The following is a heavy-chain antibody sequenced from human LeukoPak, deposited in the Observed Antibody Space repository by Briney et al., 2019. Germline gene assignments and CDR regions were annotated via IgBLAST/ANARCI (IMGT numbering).Heavy chain of an antibody. Sequence: WVRQHPGKGLEWIGYIYYSGSTYYNPSLKSRVTISVDTSKNQFSLKLSSVTAADTAVYYCARSVRGGSKDASDYWGQGTLVTVSS. J-gene: IGHJ4*02. CDR3: ARSVRGGSKDASDY. CDR2: IYYSGST. V-gene: IGHV4-31*02. D-gene: IGHD2-15*01.